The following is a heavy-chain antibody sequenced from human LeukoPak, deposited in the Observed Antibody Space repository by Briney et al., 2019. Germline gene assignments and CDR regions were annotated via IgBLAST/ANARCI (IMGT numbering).Heavy chain of an antibody. D-gene: IGHD3-10*01. CDR2: INPNSGGT. CDR1: GYTFTGYY. CDR3: AREGLIITSQNIASAHVRY. J-gene: IGHJ4*02. Sequence: ASVKVSCKASGYTFTGYYMHRVRQAPGQGLEWMGRINPNSGGTNYAQKFQGRVTMTRDTSISTAYMELSRLRSDDTAVYYCAREGLIITSQNIASAHVRYWGQGTLVTVSS. V-gene: IGHV1-2*06.